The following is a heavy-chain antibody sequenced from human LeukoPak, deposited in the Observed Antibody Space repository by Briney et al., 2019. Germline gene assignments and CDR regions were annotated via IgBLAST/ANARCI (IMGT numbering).Heavy chain of an antibody. Sequence: GGSLRLSCAASGFTFSSCAMSWVRQAPGKGLEWVSSISGSGGSTYYADSVKGLFTISRDNSKNTLYLQMNSLRAEDTAVYYCASRESSMSRSHWGQGTLVTVSS. V-gene: IGHV3-23*01. D-gene: IGHD2/OR15-2a*01. CDR1: GFTFSSCA. CDR2: ISGSGGST. J-gene: IGHJ4*02. CDR3: ASRESSMSRSH.